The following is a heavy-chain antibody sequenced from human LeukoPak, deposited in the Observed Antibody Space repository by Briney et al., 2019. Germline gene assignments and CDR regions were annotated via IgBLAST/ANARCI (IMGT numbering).Heavy chain of an antibody. D-gene: IGHD3-3*01. CDR3: ARVSTQRGDVDFWSGYYQYYYMDV. J-gene: IGHJ6*03. CDR2: ISAYNGNT. CDR1: GYTFTSYG. V-gene: IGHV1-18*01. Sequence: VASVKVSCKASGYTFTSYGFTWVRQAPGQGLEWMGWISAYNGNTNYAQKLQGRVSMTTDTSTSTAYMELRSLRSDDTAVYYCARVSTQRGDVDFWSGYYQYYYMDVWGKGTTVTVSS.